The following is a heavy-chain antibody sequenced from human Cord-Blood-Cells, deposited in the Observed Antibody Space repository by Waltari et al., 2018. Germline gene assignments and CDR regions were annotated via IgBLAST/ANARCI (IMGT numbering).Heavy chain of an antibody. J-gene: IGHJ1*01. CDR1: GGTFSSYA. D-gene: IGHD2-2*02. Sequence: QVQLVQSGAEVKKPGSSVKVSCKASGGTFSSYAISWVRQAPGQGLEWMGGIIPIFGTANYAQKFQDIVTITADESTSTAYMELSSLRSEDTAVYYCARESWQYQLLYGYFQHWGQGTLVTVSS. CDR2: IIPIFGTA. V-gene: IGHV1-69*01. CDR3: ARESWQYQLLYGYFQH.